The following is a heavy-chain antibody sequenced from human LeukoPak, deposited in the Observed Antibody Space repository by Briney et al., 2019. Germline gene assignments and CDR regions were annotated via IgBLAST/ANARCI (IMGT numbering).Heavy chain of an antibody. CDR2: IGAYNGDT. V-gene: IGHV1-18*01. D-gene: IGHD3-3*01. J-gene: IGHJ4*03. CDR1: GYTFTSSG. Sequence: ASVKVSCKASGYTFTSSGISWVRQAPGQELECMGWIGAYNGDTNYEKKLQGRVTMTTDTSTTTAYMELRSLRSDDTAVYYCARSTEFWSGYPSFAYWGHRIPVTVSS. CDR3: ARSTEFWSGYPSFAY.